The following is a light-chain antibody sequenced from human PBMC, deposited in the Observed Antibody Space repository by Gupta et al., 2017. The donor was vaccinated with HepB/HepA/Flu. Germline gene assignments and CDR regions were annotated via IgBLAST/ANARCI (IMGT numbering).Light chain of an antibody. CDR1: QSIHIY. J-gene: IGKJ2*01. V-gene: IGKV1-39*01. CDR3: QQSYNTPMYT. CDR2: AAP. Sequence: DIQMTQSPSSVSASVGDRVTITCRASQSIHIYLNWYQQKPGKAPKLLIYAAPSLQSGVPSRFSGSGSGTDFTLTISSLQPEDFATYYCQQSYNTPMYTFGQGTKLEIK.